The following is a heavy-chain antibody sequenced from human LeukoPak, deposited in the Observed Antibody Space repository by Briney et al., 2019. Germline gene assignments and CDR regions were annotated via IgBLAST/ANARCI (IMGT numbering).Heavy chain of an antibody. J-gene: IGHJ4*02. CDR2: IYPGDSDT. CDR3: ASHKGSGYGGYYFDY. Sequence: GEPLKISCKGSGYSFTSYWIGWVRQMPGKGLEWMGIIYPGDSDTRYSPSFQGQVTISADKSISTAYLQWSSLKASDTAMYYCASHKGSGYGGYYFDYWGQGTLVTVSS. V-gene: IGHV5-51*01. D-gene: IGHD5-12*01. CDR1: GYSFTSYW.